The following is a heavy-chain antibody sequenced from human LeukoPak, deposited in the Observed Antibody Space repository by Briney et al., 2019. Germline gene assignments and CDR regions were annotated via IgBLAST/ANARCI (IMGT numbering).Heavy chain of an antibody. Sequence: GGSLRLSCAASGFTFSSYAMSWVRQAPGKGLEWVSAISGSGGSTYYADSVKGRSTISRDNSKNTLYLQMNSLRAEDTAVYYCAHAPGRGYSYGLFDYWGQGTLVTVSS. CDR3: AHAPGRGYSYGLFDY. CDR2: ISGSGGST. D-gene: IGHD5-18*01. J-gene: IGHJ4*02. CDR1: GFTFSSYA. V-gene: IGHV3-23*01.